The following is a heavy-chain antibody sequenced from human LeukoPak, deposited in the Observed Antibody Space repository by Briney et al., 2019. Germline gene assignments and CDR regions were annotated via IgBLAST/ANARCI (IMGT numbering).Heavy chain of an antibody. CDR1: GGSISSYY. D-gene: IGHD3-22*01. J-gene: IGHJ4*02. Sequence: SETLSLTCTVSGGSISSYYWSWIRQPPGKGLEWIGYIYYSGSTNYNPSLKSRVTISVDTSKNQFSLKLSSVTAADTAVYFCARHQGHDFYDSSGYYSFDHWGQGTLVTVSS. CDR3: ARHQGHDFYDSSGYYSFDH. V-gene: IGHV4-59*08. CDR2: IYYSGST.